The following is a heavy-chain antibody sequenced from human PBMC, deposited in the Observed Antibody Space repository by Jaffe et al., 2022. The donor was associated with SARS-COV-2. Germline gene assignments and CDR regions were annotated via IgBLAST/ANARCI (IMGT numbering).Heavy chain of an antibody. V-gene: IGHV3-9*01. CDR1: GLTFNHYA. D-gene: IGHD3-16*01. J-gene: IGHJ4*02. Sequence: EVQLVESGGGLVQPGRSLRLSCAVSGLTFNHYAMHWIRQAPGKGLEWVAGFQLDGSGTGYADSVKGRFTVSRDNAKNSLYLQMNSLRLEDTALYYCGKDLSPGGLESWGQGTLVTVSS. CDR2: FQLDGSGT. CDR3: GKDLSPGGLES.